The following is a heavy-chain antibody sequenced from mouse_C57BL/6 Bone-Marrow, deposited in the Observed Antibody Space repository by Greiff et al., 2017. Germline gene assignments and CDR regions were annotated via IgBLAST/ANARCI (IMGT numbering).Heavy chain of an antibody. Sequence: VQLQQPGAELVMPGASVKLSCKASDYTFTSYWMHWVKQRPGQGLEWIGEIDPSDSYTNYNQKFKGKSTLTVDKSSSTAYMQLSSLTSEDSAVYYCARRGLGQAYYFDYWGQGTTLTVSS. CDR1: DYTFTSYW. V-gene: IGHV1-69*01. CDR2: IDPSDSYT. D-gene: IGHD4-1*01. J-gene: IGHJ2*01. CDR3: ARRGLGQAYYFDY.